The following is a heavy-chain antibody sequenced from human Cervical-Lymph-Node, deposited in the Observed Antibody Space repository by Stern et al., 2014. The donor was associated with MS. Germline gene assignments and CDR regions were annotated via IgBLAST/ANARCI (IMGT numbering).Heavy chain of an antibody. J-gene: IGHJ4*02. CDR2: INPNTGDT. CDR3: AAVSTTSSDSPFDY. V-gene: IGHV1-2*02. D-gene: IGHD6-19*01. Sequence: QVQLVQSGAEVKKPGASLKVSCKTSRYTFTAYSFHWVRQAHGQGLQWMGWINPNTGDTTYAKTFRGRVTMTRDSSINTVYMELSRLTSDDTAVYYCAAVSTTSSDSPFDYWGQGTLLTVSS. CDR1: RYTFTAYS.